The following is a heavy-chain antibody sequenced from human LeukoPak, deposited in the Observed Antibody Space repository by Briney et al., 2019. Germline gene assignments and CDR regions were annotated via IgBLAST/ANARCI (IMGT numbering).Heavy chain of an antibody. V-gene: IGHV4-39*07. CDR2: IYYSGST. CDR3: ARGSSSWSGPSDAFDI. D-gene: IGHD6-13*01. CDR1: GGSISSGSYY. J-gene: IGHJ3*02. Sequence: PSQTLSLTCTVSGGSISSGSYYWGWIRQPPGKGLEWIGSIYYSGSTYYNPSLKSRVTISVDTSKNQFSLKLSSVTAADTAVYYCARGSSSWSGPSDAFDIWGQGTMVTVSS.